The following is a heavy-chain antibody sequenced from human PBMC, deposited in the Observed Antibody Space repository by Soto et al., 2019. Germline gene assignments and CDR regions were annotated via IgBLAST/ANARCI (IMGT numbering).Heavy chain of an antibody. CDR1: GYAFTYYH. J-gene: IGHJ5*02. V-gene: IGHV1-46*01. CDR2: INPGDGRT. D-gene: IGHD4-4*01. Sequence: QVQLVQSGAEVRKPGASVKLSCKASGYAFTYYHMHWVRQAPGQGLEWLGVINPGDGRTRYTEKFQDRVTMTRDTSTSTVFMEMSSLRSDDTAVYFCARGREYSFGYNWFDPWGPGTLVTVSS. CDR3: ARGREYSFGYNWFDP.